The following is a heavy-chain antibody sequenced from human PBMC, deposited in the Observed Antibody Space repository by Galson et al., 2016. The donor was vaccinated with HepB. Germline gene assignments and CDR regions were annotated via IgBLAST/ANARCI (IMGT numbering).Heavy chain of an antibody. Sequence: PALVKPTQTLTLTCTFSGFSLSTHGVGVGWIRQPPGKALEFLALIHWDDDERYSPSLRNRLTVTTDTSKNQVVLTMTKMEPVDTATYYCAHSDYSLSHKNLDFWGQGALVTVSS. CDR2: IHWDDDE. V-gene: IGHV2-5*02. D-gene: IGHD4-11*01. CDR1: GFSLSTHGVG. CDR3: AHSDYSLSHKNLDF. J-gene: IGHJ4*02.